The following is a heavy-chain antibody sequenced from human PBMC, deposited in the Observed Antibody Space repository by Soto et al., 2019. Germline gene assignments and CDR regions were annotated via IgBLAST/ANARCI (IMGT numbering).Heavy chain of an antibody. J-gene: IGHJ4*02. CDR3: AKLDIGYSSGWPDY. V-gene: IGHV3-23*01. D-gene: IGHD6-19*01. CDR2: ISGSGGST. Sequence: GGSLRLSCAASGFTFSIYAMSWVRQAPGKGLGWVSAISGSGGSTYYADSVKGRFTISRDNSKDTLYLRMNSLRAEDTAVYYCAKLDIGYSSGWPDYWGQGTLPTVSA. CDR1: GFTFSIYA.